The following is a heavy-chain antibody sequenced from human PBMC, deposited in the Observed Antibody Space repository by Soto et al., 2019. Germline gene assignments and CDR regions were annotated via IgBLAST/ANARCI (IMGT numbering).Heavy chain of an antibody. D-gene: IGHD6-19*01. CDR1: GFTFSDYY. CDR3: ARVYSGWYFGDEYLFDY. J-gene: IGHJ4*02. CDR2: ISSSSSYT. Sequence: GGSLRLSCAASGFTFSDYYMSWIRQAPGKGLEWVSYISSSSSYTNYADSVKGRFTISRDNAKNSLYLQMNSLRAEDTAVYYCARVYSGWYFGDEYLFDYWGQGTLVTVSS. V-gene: IGHV3-11*06.